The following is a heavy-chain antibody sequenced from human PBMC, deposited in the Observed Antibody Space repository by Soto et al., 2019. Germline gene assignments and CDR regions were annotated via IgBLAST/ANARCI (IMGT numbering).Heavy chain of an antibody. CDR2: ISSSSSTI. Sequence: GGSLRLSCAASGFTFSSYSMNWVRQAPGKGLEWVSYISSSSSTIYYADSVKGRFTISRDNAKNSLYLQMNSLRAEDTAVYYCARDPSPYYDFWSGYFHDAFDIWGQGTMVTVSS. CDR3: ARDPSPYYDFWSGYFHDAFDI. V-gene: IGHV3-48*01. J-gene: IGHJ3*02. CDR1: GFTFSSYS. D-gene: IGHD3-3*01.